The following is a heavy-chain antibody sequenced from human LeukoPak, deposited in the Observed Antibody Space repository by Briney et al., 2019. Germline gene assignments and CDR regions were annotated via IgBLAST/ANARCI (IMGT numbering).Heavy chain of an antibody. CDR1: GFTFNSYA. Sequence: GGSLRLSCAASGFTFNSYAIHWVRQAPGKGLEYVSSIGTNGISTYYADSVTGRFTISRDNSKNSLYLQMSSLRAEDTAVYYCVKGQEVVYAPTFDYWGQGTLVTVSS. V-gene: IGHV3-64D*09. CDR2: IGTNGIST. D-gene: IGHD2-8*02. CDR3: VKGQEVVYAPTFDY. J-gene: IGHJ4*02.